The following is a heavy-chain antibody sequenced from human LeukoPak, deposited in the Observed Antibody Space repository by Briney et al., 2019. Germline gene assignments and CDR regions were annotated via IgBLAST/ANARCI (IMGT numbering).Heavy chain of an antibody. V-gene: IGHV3-48*01. Sequence: GGSLRLSCAASGFTFSSYSMNWVRQAPGKGLEWVSYISSSSRTISYADSVKGRFTISRDNARNSLYLQMNSLRAEDTAVYYCTTDVRDEYSSGWYPIGYWGQGTLVTVSS. J-gene: IGHJ4*02. CDR2: ISSSSRTI. D-gene: IGHD6-19*01. CDR1: GFTFSSYS. CDR3: TTDVRDEYSSGWYPIGY.